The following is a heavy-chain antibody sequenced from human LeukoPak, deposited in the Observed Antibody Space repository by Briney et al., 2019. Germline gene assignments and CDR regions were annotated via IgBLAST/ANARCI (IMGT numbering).Heavy chain of an antibody. CDR2: IKSKTDGGTT. V-gene: IGHV3-15*01. CDR1: GFTFSNAW. Sequence: KPGGSLRLSCAAPGFTFSNAWMSWVRQAPGKGLEWVGRIKSKTDGGTTDYAAPVKGRFTISRDDSKNTLYLQMNSLKTEDTAVYYCTTETYGGPVDYWGQGTLVTVSS. CDR3: TTETYGGPVDY. D-gene: IGHD3-16*01. J-gene: IGHJ4*02.